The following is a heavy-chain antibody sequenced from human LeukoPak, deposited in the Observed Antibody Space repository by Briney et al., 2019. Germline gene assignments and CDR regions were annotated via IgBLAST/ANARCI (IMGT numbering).Heavy chain of an antibody. J-gene: IGHJ4*02. D-gene: IGHD3-10*01. Sequence: PGESLRLSCAASGFTFSSYAMSWVRQAPGKGLEWVSAISGSGGSTYYADSVKGRFTISRDNSKNTLYLQMNSLRAEDTAVYYCAKDREPYYYGSGTNPLDYWGQGTLVTVSS. CDR1: GFTFSSYA. CDR3: AKDREPYYYGSGTNPLDY. V-gene: IGHV3-23*01. CDR2: ISGSGGST.